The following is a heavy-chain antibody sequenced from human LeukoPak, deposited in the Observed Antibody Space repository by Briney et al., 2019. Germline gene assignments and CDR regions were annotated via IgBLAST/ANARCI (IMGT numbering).Heavy chain of an antibody. Sequence: GGSLRLSCAASGFTFSSYAMSWVRQAPGKGLEWVSAISGSGGSTYYADSVKGRFTISRDNAKNSLYLQMNSLRAEDTAVYYCARWFGELNFDYWGQGTLVTVSS. CDR3: ARWFGELNFDY. CDR1: GFTFSSYA. CDR2: ISGSGGST. V-gene: IGHV3-23*01. D-gene: IGHD3-10*01. J-gene: IGHJ4*02.